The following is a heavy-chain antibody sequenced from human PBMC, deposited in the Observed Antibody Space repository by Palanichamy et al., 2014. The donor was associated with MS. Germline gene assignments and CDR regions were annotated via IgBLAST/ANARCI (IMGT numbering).Heavy chain of an antibody. CDR1: GFNFSSHD. CDR3: ATNGSRSRFLEWPLDY. CDR2: IWFDGSHP. Sequence: QVQLVQSGGGEAQPGRSLRLSCVASGFNFSSHDMHWVRQSPGKGLEWVAVIWFDGSHPDYADSVKGRFTISRDNSKNTLYLQMNSLRAEDTSIYYCATNGSRSRFLEWPLDYWGQGALVTVSS. D-gene: IGHD3-3*01. J-gene: IGHJ4*02. V-gene: IGHV3-33*01.